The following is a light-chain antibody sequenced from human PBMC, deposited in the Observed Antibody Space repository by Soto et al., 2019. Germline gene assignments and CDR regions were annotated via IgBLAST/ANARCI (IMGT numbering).Light chain of an antibody. CDR3: QQSYSTPKT. CDR1: QSISSY. V-gene: IGKV1-39*01. CDR2: AAS. J-gene: IGKJ1*01. Sequence: DIQMTQSPSSLSASVGDRVTITCRASQSISSYLNWYQQKPGKAPKLLIYAASSLQSGVPSRFSGSGSGTDFTLTISSLQPEDFAPYYCQQSYSTPKTFGQGNKVEIK.